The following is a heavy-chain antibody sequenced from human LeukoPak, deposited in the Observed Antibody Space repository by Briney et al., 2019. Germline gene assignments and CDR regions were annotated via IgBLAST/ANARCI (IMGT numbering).Heavy chain of an antibody. D-gene: IGHD1-26*01. CDR3: ARVPVNIWENWFDP. Sequence: PSETLSLTCTVSGGSISSYYWSWIRQPPGKGLEWIGYIYYSGSTYYNPSLKSRVTISVDTSKNQFSLKLSSVTAADTAVYYCARVPVNIWENWFDPWGQGTLVTVSS. CDR2: IYYSGST. V-gene: IGHV4-59*12. J-gene: IGHJ5*02. CDR1: GGSISSYY.